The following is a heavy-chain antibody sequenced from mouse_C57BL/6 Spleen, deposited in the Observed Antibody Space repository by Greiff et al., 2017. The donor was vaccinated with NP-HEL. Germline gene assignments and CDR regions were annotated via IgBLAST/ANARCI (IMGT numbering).Heavy chain of an antibody. CDR1: GFTFSDYG. CDR3: ARHGNYEDCWDFDV. CDR2: ISSGSSTI. Sequence: EVMLVESGGGLVKPGGSLKLSCAASGFTFSDYGMHWVRQAPEKGLEWVAYISSGSSTIYYADTVKGRFTISRDNAKNTLFLHMTSLRSEDTAMYDCARHGNYEDCWDFDVWGTGTTVTVSS. V-gene: IGHV5-17*01. D-gene: IGHD2-1*01. J-gene: IGHJ1*03.